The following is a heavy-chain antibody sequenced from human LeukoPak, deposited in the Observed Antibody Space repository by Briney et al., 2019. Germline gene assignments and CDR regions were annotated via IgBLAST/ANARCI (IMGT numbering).Heavy chain of an antibody. CDR3: ARDSGH. Sequence: QPGGSLRLSCAASGFTFSVHYMDWVRQAPGKGLQWVGRSRNKGNSYTTEYAASVKGRFTISRDDSKKSMYLQMNSLKTEDTDVYYYARDSGHWGQGTLVTVSS. CDR1: GFTFSVHY. J-gene: IGHJ1*01. V-gene: IGHV3-72*01. D-gene: IGHD3-10*01. CDR2: SRNKGNSYTT.